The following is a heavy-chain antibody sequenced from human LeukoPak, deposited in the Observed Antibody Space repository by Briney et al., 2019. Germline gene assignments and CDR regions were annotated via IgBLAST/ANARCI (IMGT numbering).Heavy chain of an antibody. V-gene: IGHV4-39*07. D-gene: IGHD3-10*01. Sequence: SETLSLTCTVSGGSISSSSYYWGWIRQPPGKGLEWIGSIYYSGSTYYNPSLKSRVTISVDTSKNQLSLKLRSVTAADTAVYYCARAGGAVDYWGQGTLVTVSS. CDR3: ARAGGAVDY. CDR1: GGSISSSSYY. J-gene: IGHJ4*02. CDR2: IYYSGST.